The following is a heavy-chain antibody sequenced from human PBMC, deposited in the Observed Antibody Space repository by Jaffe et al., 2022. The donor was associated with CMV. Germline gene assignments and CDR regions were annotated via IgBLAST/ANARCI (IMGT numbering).Heavy chain of an antibody. CDR3: ARGSLPPRPIIAAFGTDPCDY. CDR2: INPSDGWT. CDR1: GYTFTNHY. D-gene: IGHD6-13*01. J-gene: IGHJ4*02. V-gene: IGHV1-46*01. Sequence: QVQLVQSGAEMKKPGASVKVSCKASGYTFTNHYMHWVRQAPGQGLEWMGIINPSDGWTTYAPKFQGRVTMTRDTSTTTVYMELSSLRSEDTAVYYCARGSLPPRPIIAAFGTDPCDYWGQGTLVTVSS.